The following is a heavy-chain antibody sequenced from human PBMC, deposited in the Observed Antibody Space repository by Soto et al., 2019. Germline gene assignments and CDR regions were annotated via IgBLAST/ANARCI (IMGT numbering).Heavy chain of an antibody. J-gene: IGHJ6*03. CDR3: AKGARDYGDYEYYYYYMDV. CDR1: GFTFSSYA. D-gene: IGHD4-17*01. Sequence: GESLKISCAASGFTFSSYAMSWVRQAPGKGLEWVSAISGSGGSTYYADSVKGRFTISRDNSKNTLYLQMNSLRAEDTAVYYCAKGARDYGDYEYYYYYMDVWGKGTTVTVSS. CDR2: ISGSGGST. V-gene: IGHV3-23*01.